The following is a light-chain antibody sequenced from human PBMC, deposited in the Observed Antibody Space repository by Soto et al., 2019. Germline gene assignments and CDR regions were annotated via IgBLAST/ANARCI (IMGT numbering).Light chain of an antibody. CDR3: QNHNSAPLT. Sequence: DIQMTQSPSSLSASVGDRVTITCRASQSISSYLNWYQQKPGKAPKLLIYAASSLQSGVPSRFSGSGSGTDFTLTISSLQPDDIATYYCQNHNSAPLTFGGGTKVDIK. CDR1: QSISSY. V-gene: IGKV1-39*01. J-gene: IGKJ4*01. CDR2: AAS.